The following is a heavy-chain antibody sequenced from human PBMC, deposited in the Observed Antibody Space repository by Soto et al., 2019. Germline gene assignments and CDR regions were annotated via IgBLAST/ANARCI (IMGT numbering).Heavy chain of an antibody. CDR3: ARDLLIAAPYDY. D-gene: IGHD6-6*01. V-gene: IGHV3-21*01. J-gene: IGHJ4*02. Sequence: GGSLRLSCAASGFTFSSYSMNWVRQAPGKGLEWVSSISSSSSYIYYADSVKGRFTISRDSAKNSLYLQMNSLRAEDTAVYYCARDLLIAAPYDYWGQGTLVTVSS. CDR2: ISSSSSYI. CDR1: GFTFSSYS.